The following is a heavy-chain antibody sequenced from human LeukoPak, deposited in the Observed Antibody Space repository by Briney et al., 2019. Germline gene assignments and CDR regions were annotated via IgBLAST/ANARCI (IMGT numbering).Heavy chain of an antibody. Sequence: GGAPRLSCAASGFTFSSYAMSWVRQAPGKGLEWVSAISGSGGSTYYADSVKGRFTISRDNSTNTLYLQMNSLRAEDTAVYYCAKVKLVAGPFDYWGQGTLVTVSS. CDR3: AKVKLVAGPFDY. D-gene: IGHD6-19*01. V-gene: IGHV3-23*01. CDR2: ISGSGGST. CDR1: GFTFSSYA. J-gene: IGHJ4*02.